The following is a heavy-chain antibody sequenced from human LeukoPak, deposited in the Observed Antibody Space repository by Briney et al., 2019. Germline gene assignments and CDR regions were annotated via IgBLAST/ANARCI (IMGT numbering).Heavy chain of an antibody. CDR1: GYSFTSYW. J-gene: IGHJ4*02. D-gene: IGHD2-15*01. CDR3: ARHCSGGSCYPSGTDY. CDR2: IYPGDSDT. V-gene: IGHV5-51*01. Sequence: GESLKISCKGSGYSFTSYWIGWVRQMPGKGLEWMGIIYPGDSDTRYSPSFQGQVTITADKSISTAYLQWSSLKASDTAMYYCARHCSGGSCYPSGTDYWGQGTLVTVSS.